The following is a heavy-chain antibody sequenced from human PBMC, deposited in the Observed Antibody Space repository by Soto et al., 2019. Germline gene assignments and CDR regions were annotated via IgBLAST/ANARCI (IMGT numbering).Heavy chain of an antibody. Sequence: SETLSLTCAVYGGSFSGYYWSWIRQPPGKGLEWIGEINHSGSTNYNPSLKSRVTISVVTSKNQFSLKLSSVTAADTSVYYCAREAYDFWSGSAVVWGKGTTVTVSS. D-gene: IGHD3-3*01. CDR3: AREAYDFWSGSAVV. V-gene: IGHV4-34*01. J-gene: IGHJ6*04. CDR1: GGSFSGYY. CDR2: INHSGST.